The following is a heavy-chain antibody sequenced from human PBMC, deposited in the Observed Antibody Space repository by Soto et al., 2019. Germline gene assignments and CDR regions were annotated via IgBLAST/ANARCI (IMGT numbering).Heavy chain of an antibody. CDR3: ARSTYYDFWSGYYPLTQNYYMDV. Sequence: PGGSLRLSCAASGFTFSSYAMLWVRQAPGKGLEWVSAISGSGGSTYYADSVKGRFTISRDNSKNTLYLQMNSLRAEDTAVYYCARSTYYDFWSGYYPLTQNYYMDVWGKGTTVTVSS. CDR1: GFTFSSYA. CDR2: ISGSGGST. J-gene: IGHJ6*03. V-gene: IGHV3-23*01. D-gene: IGHD3-3*01.